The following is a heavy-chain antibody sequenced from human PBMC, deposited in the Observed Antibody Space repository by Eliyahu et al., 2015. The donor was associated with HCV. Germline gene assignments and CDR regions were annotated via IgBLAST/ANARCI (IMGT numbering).Heavy chain of an antibody. CDR1: GFRFEDFA. CDR2: INGAGHDT. D-gene: IGHD6-13*01. Sequence: EVQLVESGGGVVQPGGSLRLSCVASGFRFEDFAMHWVRQIPGKGLEWVSRINGAGHDTGYADSVRGRFTVSRDNSRNSVYLQMNSLTTGDSAFYYCAKIGAGGGSWEFDFWGQGIPVTVSS. J-gene: IGHJ4*02. V-gene: IGHV3-43*02. CDR3: AKIGAGGGSWEFDF.